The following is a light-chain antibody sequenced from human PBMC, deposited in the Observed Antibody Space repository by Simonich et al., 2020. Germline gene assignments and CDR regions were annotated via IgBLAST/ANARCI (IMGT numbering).Light chain of an antibody. J-gene: IGLJ3*02. V-gene: IGLV2-8*01. CDR1: TSDVGGYNY. Sequence: QSALTQPPSASGSPGQSVTISCTGTTSDVGGYNYVSWYQQHPGKAPKLMIYEVSKRPSGVHDRFSGSKSGTSATLGITGLQTGDEADYYCGTWDSSLSDWVFGGGTKLTVL. CDR2: EVS. CDR3: GTWDSSLSDWV.